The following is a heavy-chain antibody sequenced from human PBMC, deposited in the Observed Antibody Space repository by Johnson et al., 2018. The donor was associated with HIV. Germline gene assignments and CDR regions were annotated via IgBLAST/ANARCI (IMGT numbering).Heavy chain of an antibody. CDR2: IKQDGSEK. D-gene: IGHD2-15*01. CDR3: ARTALLGYCSCGSCYSWDGFYF. Sequence: VQLVESGGGLVQPGGSLRLSCAASGFTFSSYWMSWVRQAPGKGMEWVANIKQDGSEKYYVDSVKGRFTISRDNAKNSLYLQICSLRAEDTALYYCARTALLGYCSCGSCYSWDGFYFWGQGTMVTVSS. J-gene: IGHJ3*01. V-gene: IGHV3-7*03. CDR1: GFTFSSYW.